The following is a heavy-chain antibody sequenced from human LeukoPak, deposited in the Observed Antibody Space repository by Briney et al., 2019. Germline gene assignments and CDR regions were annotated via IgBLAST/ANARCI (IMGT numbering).Heavy chain of an antibody. D-gene: IGHD1-26*01. CDR1: GFTFSSYA. CDR2: MSYDGTNT. CDR3: ARDGGRSGSFLNY. V-gene: IGHV3-30*04. J-gene: IGHJ4*02. Sequence: PGGSLRLACAASGFTFSSYAMQWVRQAPGEGLEWVIVMSYDGTNTYSADSVKGRFTISRDNSKNTVDLQMNSLRAEDTAVYYCARDGGRSGSFLNYWGQGTLVTVSS.